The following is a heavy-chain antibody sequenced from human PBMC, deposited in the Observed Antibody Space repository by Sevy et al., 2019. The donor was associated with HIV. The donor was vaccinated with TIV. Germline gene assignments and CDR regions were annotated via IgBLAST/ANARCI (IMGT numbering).Heavy chain of an antibody. CDR2: IYYSGST. V-gene: IGHV4-31*03. J-gene: IGHJ3*02. Sequence: SETLSLTCTVSGGSISSGGYYWSWIRQHPGKGLEWIGYIYYSGSTYYNPSLKSRVTISVDTSKNQFSLKLSSVTAADTAVYYCARTYDSSGYYYVWAFDIWGQGTMVTVSS. CDR3: ARTYDSSGYYYVWAFDI. D-gene: IGHD3-22*01. CDR1: GGSISSGGYY.